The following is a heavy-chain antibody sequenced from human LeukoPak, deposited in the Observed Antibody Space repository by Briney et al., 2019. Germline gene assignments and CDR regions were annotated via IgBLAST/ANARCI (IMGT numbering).Heavy chain of an antibody. CDR1: GGSFSGYN. Sequence: SETLSLTCAVSGGSFSGYNWSWIRQPPGKGLEWIGEINHSGSTNSNPYPKSRVTISVDTSKNQFALKLSSVTAADTAVYYCARLIAVAGTDYWGQGTLVTVPS. J-gene: IGHJ4*02. V-gene: IGHV4-34*01. CDR2: INHSGST. CDR3: ARLIAVAGTDY. D-gene: IGHD6-19*01.